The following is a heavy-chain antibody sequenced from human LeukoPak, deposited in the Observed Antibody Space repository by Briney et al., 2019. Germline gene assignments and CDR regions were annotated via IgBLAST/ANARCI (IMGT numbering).Heavy chain of an antibody. CDR3: ARDRGGGYHAGIFY. CDR1: GIIVNSNY. Sequence: GGSLRLSCAASGIIVNSNYMTWVRQAPGKGLEWVSIVYSADSTFYADSVKGRFTISRDKSKNTLYLQMNSLRAEDTAMYYCARDRGGGYHAGIFYWGQGTLVTVSS. V-gene: IGHV3-66*01. J-gene: IGHJ4*02. CDR2: VYSADST. D-gene: IGHD5-12*01.